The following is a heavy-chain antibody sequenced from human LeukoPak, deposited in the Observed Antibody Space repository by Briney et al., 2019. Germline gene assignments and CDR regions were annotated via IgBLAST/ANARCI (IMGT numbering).Heavy chain of an antibody. J-gene: IGHJ4*02. CDR2: INPNSGGT. CDR3: ARADLFGVVIILFDY. D-gene: IGHD3-3*01. CDR1: GYTFTGYY. V-gene: IGHV1-2*02. Sequence: ASVKVSCKASGYTFTGYYMHWVRQAPGQGLEWMGWINPNSGGTNYAQKFQGRVTMTRDTSITTAYMELSRLRSDDTALYFCARADLFGVVIILFDYWGQGTLVTVSS.